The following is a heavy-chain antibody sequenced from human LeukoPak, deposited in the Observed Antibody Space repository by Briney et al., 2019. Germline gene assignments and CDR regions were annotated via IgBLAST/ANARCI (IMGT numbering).Heavy chain of an antibody. CDR1: GGSLSSYY. CDR3: AGVYDSSGRDAFDI. V-gene: IGHV4-59*01. D-gene: IGHD3-22*01. J-gene: IGHJ3*02. CDR2: IYYSGST. Sequence: PSETLSLTCTVSGGSLSSYYWSWIRQPPGKGLEWIGYIYYSGSTNYNPSLKSRVTISVDTSKKQFSLKLSSVTAADTAVYYCAGVYDSSGRDAFDIWGQGTMVTVSS.